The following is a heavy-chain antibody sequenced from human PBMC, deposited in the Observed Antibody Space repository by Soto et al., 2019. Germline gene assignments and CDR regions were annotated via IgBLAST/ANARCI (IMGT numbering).Heavy chain of an antibody. Sequence: GASVKVSCKASGYTFTSYAMHWVRQAPGQRLEWMGWINAGNGNTNYAQKLQGRVTMTTDTSTSTAYMELRSLRSDDTAVYYCARDPKIEDIVVVPAAIRGYYYYGMDVWGQGTTVTVSS. D-gene: IGHD2-2*02. CDR3: ARDPKIEDIVVVPAAIRGYYYYGMDV. CDR1: GYTFTSYA. CDR2: INAGNGNT. V-gene: IGHV1-3*01. J-gene: IGHJ6*02.